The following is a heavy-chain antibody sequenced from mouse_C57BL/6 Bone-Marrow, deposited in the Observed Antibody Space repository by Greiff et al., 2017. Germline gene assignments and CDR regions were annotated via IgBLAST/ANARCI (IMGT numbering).Heavy chain of an antibody. D-gene: IGHD1-1*01. V-gene: IGHV1-26*01. Sequence: VQLQQSGPELVKPGASVKISCKASGYTFTDYYMNWVKQSHGKSLEWIGDINPNNGGTSYNQKFKGKATLTVDKSSSTAYMELRSLTSEDSAVYYCARPNYYGSSSHWYFDVWGTGTTVTVSS. CDR3: ARPNYYGSSSHWYFDV. J-gene: IGHJ1*03. CDR1: GYTFTDYY. CDR2: INPNNGGT.